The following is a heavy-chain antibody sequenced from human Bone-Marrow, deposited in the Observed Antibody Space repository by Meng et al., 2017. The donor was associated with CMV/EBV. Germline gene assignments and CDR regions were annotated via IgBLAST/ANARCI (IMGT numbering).Heavy chain of an antibody. CDR2: IKKDGSEK. Sequence: LSLTCAASGFTFSSYCMSWVRQAPGKGLEWVANIKKDGSEKYYVDFVKGRFTISRDNAKNSLYLQMNSLRAEDTAVYDCARDHGQLWYDLYYFAYWGPGPLVTGSS. CDR3: ARDHGQLWYDLYYFAY. D-gene: IGHD5-18*01. V-gene: IGHV3-7*01. J-gene: IGHJ4*02. CDR1: GFTFSSYC.